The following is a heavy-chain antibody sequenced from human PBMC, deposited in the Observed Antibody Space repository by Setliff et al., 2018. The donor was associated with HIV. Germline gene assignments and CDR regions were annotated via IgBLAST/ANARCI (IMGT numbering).Heavy chain of an antibody. D-gene: IGHD1-7*01. Sequence: SETLSLTCTVSGGSISSSTYFWGWIRQPPGKGLEWIGNIFYSGSTYYNPSLKSRVLISVDTSKNQFSLKLTSVTAADTAVYYCARRGIIAGTTDFWGQGTPVTVSS. CDR2: IFYSGST. CDR3: ARRGIIAGTTDF. J-gene: IGHJ4*02. CDR1: GGSISSSTYF. V-gene: IGHV4-39*01.